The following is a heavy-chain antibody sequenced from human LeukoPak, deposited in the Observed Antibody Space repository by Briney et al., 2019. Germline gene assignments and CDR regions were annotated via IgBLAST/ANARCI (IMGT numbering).Heavy chain of an antibody. D-gene: IGHD3-22*01. CDR2: INPSGGST. V-gene: IGHV1-46*01. CDR3: ARDRRDITMIVVVAAFDI. J-gene: IGHJ3*02. CDR1: GYTFTSYY. Sequence: ASVKVSCKASGYTFTSYYVHWVRQAPGQGLEWMGIINPSGGSTSYAQKFQGRVTMTRDTSTSTVYMELSSLRSEDTAVYYCARDRRDITMIVVVAAFDIWGQGTMVTVSS.